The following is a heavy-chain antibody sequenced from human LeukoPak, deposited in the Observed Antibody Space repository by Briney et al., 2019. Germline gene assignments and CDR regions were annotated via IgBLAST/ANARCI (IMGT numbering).Heavy chain of an antibody. CDR3: AKVLAAAWGPSTLTDWFDP. J-gene: IGHJ5*02. D-gene: IGHD6-13*01. CDR2: ISGSGDST. Sequence: PGGSLRLSCAASGFTFSSYAMSWVRQAPGKGLEWVSAISGSGDSTYYADSVEGRFTISRDNSKNTLYLQMYSLRAEDTAVYYCAKVLAAAWGPSTLTDWFDPWGQGTLVSVSS. CDR1: GFTFSSYA. V-gene: IGHV3-23*01.